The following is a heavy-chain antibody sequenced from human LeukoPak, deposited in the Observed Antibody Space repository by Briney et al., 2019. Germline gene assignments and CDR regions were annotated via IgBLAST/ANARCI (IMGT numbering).Heavy chain of an antibody. D-gene: IGHD6-6*01. J-gene: IGHJ6*03. CDR3: ARDLAARPGMDV. CDR1: GVSISSHY. V-gene: IGHV4-59*11. Sequence: SETLSLTCTGSGVSISSHYWSWIRQPPGKGLEWIGYMFDSENTKDNPSLKSRVTISVDTSRSQFSLELTYVTAADTAVYYCARDLAARPGMDVWGKGTTVTVSS. CDR2: MFDSENT.